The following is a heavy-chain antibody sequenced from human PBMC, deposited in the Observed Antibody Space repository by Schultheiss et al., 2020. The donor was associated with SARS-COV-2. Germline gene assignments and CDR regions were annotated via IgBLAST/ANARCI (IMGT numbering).Heavy chain of an antibody. J-gene: IGHJ4*02. CDR3: TTGARMWGGSGY. D-gene: IGHD1-26*01. CDR2: IKSKTDGGTT. V-gene: IGHV3-15*01. Sequence: GGSLRLSCAASGFTFSDHYMDWVRQAPGKGLEWVGRIKSKTDGGTTDYAAPVKGRFTISRDDSKNTLYLQMNSLKTEDTAVYYCTTGARMWGGSGYWGQGTLVTVSS. CDR1: GFTFSDHY.